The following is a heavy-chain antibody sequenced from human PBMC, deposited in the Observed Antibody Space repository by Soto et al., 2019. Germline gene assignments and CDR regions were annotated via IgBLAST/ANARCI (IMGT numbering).Heavy chain of an antibody. Sequence: SETLSLTCTVSGGSISGYYWSWIRQPPGKGLEWIGNDNYSGGAKYNLYVKRRVSISVDTSKNQFSLNLSSVTAADTAVYYCTRGGDGRMTTNPYYYYGMDVWGPGITVT. CDR1: GGSISGYY. J-gene: IGHJ6*02. V-gene: IGHV4-59*01. D-gene: IGHD2-21*02. CDR3: TRGGDGRMTTNPYYYYGMDV. CDR2: DNYSGGA.